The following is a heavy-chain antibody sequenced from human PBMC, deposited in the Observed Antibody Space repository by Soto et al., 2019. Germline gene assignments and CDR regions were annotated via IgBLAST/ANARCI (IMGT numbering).Heavy chain of an antibody. Sequence: PSETLSLTCAVYGGSFSGYYWSWIRQPPGKGLEWIGEINHSGSTNYNPSLKSRVTISVDTSKNQFSLKLSSVTAADTAVYYCARSVVVVPAALNGVDYFEYWGQGTLVTVSS. CDR1: GGSFSGYY. J-gene: IGHJ4*02. CDR2: INHSGST. CDR3: ARSVVVVPAALNGVDYFEY. D-gene: IGHD2-2*01. V-gene: IGHV4-34*01.